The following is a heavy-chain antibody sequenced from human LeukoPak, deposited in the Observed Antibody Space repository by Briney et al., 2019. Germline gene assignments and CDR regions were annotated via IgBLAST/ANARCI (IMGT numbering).Heavy chain of an antibody. J-gene: IGHJ5*02. CDR3: AREIFVTGDRDNWFDP. CDR1: GYSISSGYY. CDR2: LHHSGAT. D-gene: IGHD7-27*01. V-gene: IGHV4-38-2*02. Sequence: SETLSLTCTVSGYSISSGYYWGWIRQPPGKGLEWIGSLHHSGATSYNPSLKSRVTISIDTSKNQFSLRLRSVTAADTAVYYCAREIFVTGDRDNWFDPSGQGTLVTVSS.